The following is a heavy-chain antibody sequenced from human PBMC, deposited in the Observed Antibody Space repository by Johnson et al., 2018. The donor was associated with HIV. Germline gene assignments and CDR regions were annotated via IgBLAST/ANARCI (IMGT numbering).Heavy chain of an antibody. CDR2: ISSSGGTT. J-gene: IGHJ3*01. CDR3: ATVWRNEGRHSFDV. CDR1: GFTVSSNY. V-gene: IGHV3-11*04. Sequence: QMMLVESGGGLVQPGGSLRLSCAASGFTVSSNYMSWVRQAPGKGLEWVSYISSSGGTTHNADSVKGRFAISRNNADNSLYLQMNSLRVEDTALYLWATVWRNEGRHSFDVWGLGTMVTVSS. D-gene: IGHD1-1*01.